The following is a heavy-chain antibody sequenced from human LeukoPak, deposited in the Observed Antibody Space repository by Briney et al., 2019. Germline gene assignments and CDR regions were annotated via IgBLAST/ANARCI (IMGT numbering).Heavy chain of an antibody. J-gene: IGHJ4*02. Sequence: PGGSLRLSCAASGFTVSSNHMTWVRQVPGRGPEWVSVLYSGGSTYYADSVKGRFTITRDNSKNTLYLQMNSLRAEDTAVYYCARHGSIQLWSEKNRHFDYWGQGTLVTVSS. CDR2: LYSGGST. V-gene: IGHV3-66*02. CDR3: ARHGSIQLWSEKNRHFDY. CDR1: GFTVSSNH. D-gene: IGHD5-18*01.